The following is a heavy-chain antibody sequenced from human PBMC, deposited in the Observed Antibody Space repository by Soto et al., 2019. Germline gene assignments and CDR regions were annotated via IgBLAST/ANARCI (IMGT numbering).Heavy chain of an antibody. Sequence: ASVKVSCKASGYTFTSYDINWVRQATGQGLEWMGWMNPNSGNTGYAQKFQGRVTMTRNTSISTAYMELSSLRSEDTAVYYCARELLVTAAGTILLFDPWGQGTLVTVSS. V-gene: IGHV1-8*01. D-gene: IGHD6-13*01. J-gene: IGHJ5*02. CDR3: ARELLVTAAGTILLFDP. CDR1: GYTFTSYD. CDR2: MNPNSGNT.